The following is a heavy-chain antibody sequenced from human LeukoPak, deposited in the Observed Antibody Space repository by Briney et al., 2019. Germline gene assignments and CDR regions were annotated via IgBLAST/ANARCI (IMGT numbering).Heavy chain of an antibody. CDR2: IYTSGST. J-gene: IGHJ4*02. CDR1: VGSISSGSYY. D-gene: IGHD3-3*01. CDR3: ARAKWSGNHIDY. Sequence: SETLSLTCTVSVGSISSGSYYWSWIRQPAGRGLEWIGRIYTSGSTNYNPSLKSRVTISVDTSKNQFSLKLSSVTAADTAVYYCARAKWSGNHIDYWGQGTLVTVSS. V-gene: IGHV4-61*02.